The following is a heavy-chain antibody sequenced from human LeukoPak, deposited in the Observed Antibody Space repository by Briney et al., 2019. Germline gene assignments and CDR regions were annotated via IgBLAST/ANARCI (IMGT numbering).Heavy chain of an antibody. D-gene: IGHD3-9*01. J-gene: IGHJ4*02. CDR1: GFSFRDYA. V-gene: IGHV3-7*01. Sequence: GGSLRLSCAASGFSFRDYAMTWVRQAPGKGLEWVASIKEDGGEKYNVDSVKGRFTSSRDNAKNSLYLQMNSLTAEDTGVYYCARDYGYNNDWFGARFDYWGQGTLVTVSS. CDR3: ARDYGYNNDWFGARFDY. CDR2: IKEDGGEK.